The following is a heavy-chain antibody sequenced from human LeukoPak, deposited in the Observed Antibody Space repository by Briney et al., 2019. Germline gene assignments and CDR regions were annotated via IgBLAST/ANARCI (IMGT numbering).Heavy chain of an antibody. CDR2: MNPNSGNT. CDR1: GYTFTSYD. CDR3: ARLRVTIFGVVIIHWFDP. V-gene: IGHV1-8*01. J-gene: IGHJ5*02. Sequence: ASVKVSCTASGYTFTSYDINWVRQATGQGLEWMGWMNPNSGNTGYAQKFQGRVTMTRNTSISTAYMELSSLRSEDTAVYYCARLRVTIFGVVIIHWFDPWGQGTLVTVSS. D-gene: IGHD3-3*01.